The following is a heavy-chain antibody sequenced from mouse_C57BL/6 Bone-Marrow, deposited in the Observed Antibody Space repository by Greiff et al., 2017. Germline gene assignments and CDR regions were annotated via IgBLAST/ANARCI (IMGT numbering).Heavy chain of an antibody. CDR3: ERAGGTGFDY. CDR1: GYTFTSYW. Sequence: QVQLQQPGAELVKPGASVKLSCKASGYTFTSYWMQWVKQRPGQGLEWIGEIDPSDSYTNYNQKFKGKATLTVDTSSSTAYMQLSSLTSEDSAVYYCERAGGTGFDYWGQGTTLTVSS. D-gene: IGHD3-3*01. V-gene: IGHV1-50*01. CDR2: IDPSDSYT. J-gene: IGHJ2*01.